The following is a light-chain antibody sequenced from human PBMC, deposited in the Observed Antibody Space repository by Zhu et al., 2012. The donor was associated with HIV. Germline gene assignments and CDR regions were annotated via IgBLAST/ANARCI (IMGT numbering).Light chain of an antibody. CDR2: GAS. J-gene: IGKJ1*01. V-gene: IGKV3-20*01. Sequence: VLTQSPDTLSLSPGDRATLACRASQSVNRNYVIWYQQRPGQAPRPLIYGASDRADGVPDRFTGSGSGTDFTLTISRLEPEDFAVYYCHQYNNWPPTFGQGTKVEIK. CDR3: HQYNNWPPT. CDR1: QSVNRNY.